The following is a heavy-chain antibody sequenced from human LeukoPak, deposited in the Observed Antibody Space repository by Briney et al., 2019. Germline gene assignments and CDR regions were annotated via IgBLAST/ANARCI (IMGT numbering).Heavy chain of an antibody. Sequence: SVKVSFKGSGCTFSSYAIRWVRQAPGQGLEWMGRIIPFLCIPNYAQKFQGRVTMTADKSTTTAYMELSSLRSEDTAVYYCARVSYYDSSGYPEYFHLWGQGTLVTVSS. CDR1: GCTFSSYA. CDR3: ARVSYYDSSGYPEYFHL. V-gene: IGHV1-69*04. D-gene: IGHD3-22*01. CDR2: IIPFLCIP. J-gene: IGHJ1*01.